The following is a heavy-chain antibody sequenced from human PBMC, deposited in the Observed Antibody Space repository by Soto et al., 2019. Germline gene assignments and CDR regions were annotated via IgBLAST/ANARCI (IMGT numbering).Heavy chain of an antibody. J-gene: IGHJ6*02. CDR1: GGTFSTYA. Sequence: QVQLVQSGAEVKKPGSSVKVSCKAPGGTFSTYAISWVRQAPGQGLEWMGGVITIFGTPKYAQKFQGRVTITADESPSTGYMELRSLRSEDTAVYYCARSQGGSSSLDIYYYYYYGMDVWGQGTTVTVSS. D-gene: IGHD2-15*01. V-gene: IGHV1-69*01. CDR2: VITIFGTP. CDR3: ARSQGGSSSLDIYYYYYYGMDV.